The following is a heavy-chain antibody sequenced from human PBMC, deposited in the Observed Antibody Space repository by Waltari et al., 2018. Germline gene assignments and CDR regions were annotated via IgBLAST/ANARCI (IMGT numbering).Heavy chain of an antibody. V-gene: IGHV3-30*18. CDR2: IWYDGSNK. D-gene: IGHD2-8*01. CDR3: AKDSVLLMVYAIPYWDY. Sequence: QVQLVESGGGVVQPGRSLRLSCAASGFTFSSYGMHWVRQAPGKGLEWVAVIWYDGSNKYYADSVKGRFTISRDNSKNTLYLQMNSLRAEDTAMYYCAKDSVLLMVYAIPYWDYWGQGTLVTVSS. J-gene: IGHJ4*02. CDR1: GFTFSSYG.